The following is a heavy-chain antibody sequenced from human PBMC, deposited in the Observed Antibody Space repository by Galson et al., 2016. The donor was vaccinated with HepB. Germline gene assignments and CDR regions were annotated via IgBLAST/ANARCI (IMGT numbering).Heavy chain of an antibody. J-gene: IGHJ4*02. CDR3: ARGRAGGGGCLDY. D-gene: IGHD2-15*01. CDR2: ISERGETK. Sequence: SLRLSCAASGFPFSSYEMNWVRQAPGKGLEWLSYISERGETKHYADSVRGRLTISRDNAKNSLYLQMNSLRDDDTAVYYCARGRAGGGGCLDYWGQGTLVTVPS. CDR1: GFPFSSYE. V-gene: IGHV3-48*03.